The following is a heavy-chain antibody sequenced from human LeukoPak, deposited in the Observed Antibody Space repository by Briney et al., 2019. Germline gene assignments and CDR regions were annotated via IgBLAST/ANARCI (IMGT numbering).Heavy chain of an antibody. CDR3: ARDIRPYCSGGSCYLGGGY. Sequence: VASVKVSCKASGYTFTSYGISWVRQAPGQGLEWMGWISAYNGNTNYAQKLQGRVTMTTDTSASTAYMELRSLRSDDTAVYYCARDIRPYCSGGSCYLGGGYWGQGTLVTVSS. CDR1: GYTFTSYG. CDR2: ISAYNGNT. J-gene: IGHJ4*02. D-gene: IGHD2-15*01. V-gene: IGHV1-18*01.